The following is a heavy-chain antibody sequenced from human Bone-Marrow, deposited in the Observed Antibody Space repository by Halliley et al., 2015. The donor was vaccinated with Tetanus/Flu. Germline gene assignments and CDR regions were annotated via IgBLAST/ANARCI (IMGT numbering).Heavy chain of an antibody. CDR1: GFTFSDYA. CDR3: AKSMPRAARELGRNWFDF. CDR2: ISGSGDNT. V-gene: IGHV3-23*01. Sequence: SLRLSCAASGFTFSDYAMHWVRQSPAKGLEWVAAISGSGDNTYYADSVKGRFTMSSDNSKNTVYLQMDSLRADDTAVYYCAKSMPRAARELGRNWFDFWGQGILVTVSS. J-gene: IGHJ5*01. D-gene: IGHD1-26*01.